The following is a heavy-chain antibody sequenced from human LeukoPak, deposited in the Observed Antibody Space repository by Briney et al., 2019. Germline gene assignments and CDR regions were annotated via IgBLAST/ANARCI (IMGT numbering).Heavy chain of an antibody. CDR3: ARVGGCSSTSCHTPWNYYGMDV. J-gene: IGHJ6*02. CDR1: GFTFSSYE. D-gene: IGHD2-2*02. Sequence: PGGSLRLSCAASGFTFSSYEVNWVRQAPDKGLEWLSYISSSGSTIYYAESVKGRYTISRDNAKNSLYLQMNSLRAEDTAVYYCARVGGCSSTSCHTPWNYYGMDVWGQGTTVTVSS. CDR2: ISSSGSTI. V-gene: IGHV3-48*03.